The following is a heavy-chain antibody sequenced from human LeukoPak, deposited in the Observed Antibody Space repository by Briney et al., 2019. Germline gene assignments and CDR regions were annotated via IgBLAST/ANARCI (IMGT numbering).Heavy chain of an antibody. Sequence: GGSLRLSCAASGFTFSDHHMDWVRQAPGKGLEWVGRIRSNSDGGTIDYAAPVKGRFALSRDDSKNTLYLQMNSLQTEDTAVYYCATDFYDTTWGQGTLVTVSS. J-gene: IGHJ5*02. CDR2: IRSNSDGGTI. V-gene: IGHV3-15*07. CDR1: GFTFSDHH. D-gene: IGHD3-22*01. CDR3: ATDFYDTT.